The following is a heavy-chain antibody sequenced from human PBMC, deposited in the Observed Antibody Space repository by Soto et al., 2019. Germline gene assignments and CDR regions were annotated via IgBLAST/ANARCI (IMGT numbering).Heavy chain of an antibody. Sequence: SETLSLTCTVSGGSISSGGYYWSWIRQHLGKGLEWIGYIYYSGSTYYNPSLKSRVTISVDTSKNQFSLKLSSVTAADTAVYYCARGRSGDWFDPWGQGTLVTVSS. CDR3: ARGRSGDWFDP. CDR1: GGSISSGGYY. CDR2: IYYSGST. V-gene: IGHV4-31*03. J-gene: IGHJ5*02. D-gene: IGHD6-25*01.